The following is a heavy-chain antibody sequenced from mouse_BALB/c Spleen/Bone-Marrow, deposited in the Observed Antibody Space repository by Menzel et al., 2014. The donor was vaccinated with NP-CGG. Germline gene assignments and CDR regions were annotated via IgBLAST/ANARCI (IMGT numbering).Heavy chain of an antibody. D-gene: IGHD1-1*01. V-gene: IGHV4-1*02. CDR3: ARLNYYGNLFV. Sequence: EVKLLESRGGLVQPGGSLKPSCAASGFDFSRFCMSWVRQAPGKGLEWIGEINPDSSTINYTPSLKDKFIISRDNAKNTLYLQMSKVRSEDTALYYCARLNYYGNLFVWGAGTTVTVSS. CDR1: GFDFSRFC. CDR2: INPDSSTI. J-gene: IGHJ1*01.